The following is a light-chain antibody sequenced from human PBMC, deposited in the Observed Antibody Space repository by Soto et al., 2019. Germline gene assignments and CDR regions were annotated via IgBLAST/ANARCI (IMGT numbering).Light chain of an antibody. CDR3: AVWDDALRGI. Sequence: QSALTQSPSASGSPGQSVTISCTGTSSDVGGHNYVSWYQHHPGKAPKLIIYEVSKRPSGVPDRFSGSKSGNTASLTVSGLQAEDEADYFCAVWDDALRGIFGGGTKLTVL. CDR2: EVS. V-gene: IGLV2-8*01. J-gene: IGLJ2*01. CDR1: SSDVGGHNY.